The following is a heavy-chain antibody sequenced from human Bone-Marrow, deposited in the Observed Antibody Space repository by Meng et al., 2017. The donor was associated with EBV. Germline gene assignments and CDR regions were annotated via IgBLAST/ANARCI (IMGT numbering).Heavy chain of an antibody. CDR3: AHIIAARPFDY. CDR1: GFSLNTRGVG. Sequence: QLTLKESGPTLVKPTQTLTLTCTFSGFSLNTRGVGVGWIRQPPGKALEWLALIYWDDDKRYSPSLKSRLTITKDTSKNQVVLTMTNMDPVDAATYYCAHIIAARPFDYWGQGTLVTVSS. D-gene: IGHD6-6*01. J-gene: IGHJ4*02. CDR2: IYWDDDK. V-gene: IGHV2-5*02.